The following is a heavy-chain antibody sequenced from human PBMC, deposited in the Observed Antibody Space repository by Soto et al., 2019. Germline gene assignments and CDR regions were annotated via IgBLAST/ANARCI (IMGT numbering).Heavy chain of an antibody. CDR3: ARARLGDVVASINGKWFGP. CDR2: MNPKSGDT. Sequence: ASVKVSCKASGYTFTTYDINWVRQATGQGLEWMGWMNPKSGDTAYARNFLGRVTMTRNISIGTAYMELSSLRSEDTAIYYCARARLGDVVASINGKWFGPWGQGTLVTGSS. J-gene: IGHJ5*02. V-gene: IGHV1-8*01. D-gene: IGHD5-12*01. CDR1: GYTFTTYD.